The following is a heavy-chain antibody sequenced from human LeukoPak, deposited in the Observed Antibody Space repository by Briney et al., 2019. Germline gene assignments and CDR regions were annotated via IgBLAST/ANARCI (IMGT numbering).Heavy chain of an antibody. CDR1: GFIFSDHH. CDR2: ISSSSSTI. V-gene: IGHV3-48*01. CDR3: ARVDTVMAYYFDL. J-gene: IGHJ4*02. D-gene: IGHD5-18*01. Sequence: TGGSLRLSCAASGFIFSDHHMDWVRQAPGKGLEWVSYISSSSSTIYYADSVMGRFTISRHNSRNTLYLQMNSLRAEDTAVYYCARVDTVMAYYFDLWGQGTLVTVSS.